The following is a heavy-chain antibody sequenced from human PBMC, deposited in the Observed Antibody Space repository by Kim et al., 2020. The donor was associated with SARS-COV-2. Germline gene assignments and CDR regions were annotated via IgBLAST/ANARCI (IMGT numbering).Heavy chain of an antibody. CDR2: ISGPGFST. CDR1: GFTFSCCA. V-gene: IGHV3-23*01. D-gene: IGHD6-19*01. J-gene: IGHJ4*02. CDR3: AKGGVAVAGGFDY. Sequence: GGSLRLSCAASGFTFSCCAINWVRQSPGKGLEWVTSISGPGFSTYYADSVKGRFTISRDNSKNTLYLQMNGLRVDDTAVYYCAKGGVAVAGGFDYWGQGTLVTVSS.